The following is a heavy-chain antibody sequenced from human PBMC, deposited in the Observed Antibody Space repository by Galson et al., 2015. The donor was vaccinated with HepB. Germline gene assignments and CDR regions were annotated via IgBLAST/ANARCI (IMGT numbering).Heavy chain of an antibody. CDR1: GFTFSSYW. CDR3: ARGQDDFWSGPAAPFDY. V-gene: IGHV3-7*03. Sequence: SLRLSCAASGFTFSSYWMSWVRQAPGKGLEWVANIKQDGSEKYYVDSVKGRFTISRDNAKNSLYLQMNSLRAEDTAVYYCARGQDDFWSGPAAPFDYWGQGTLVTVSS. CDR2: IKQDGSEK. D-gene: IGHD3-3*01. J-gene: IGHJ4*02.